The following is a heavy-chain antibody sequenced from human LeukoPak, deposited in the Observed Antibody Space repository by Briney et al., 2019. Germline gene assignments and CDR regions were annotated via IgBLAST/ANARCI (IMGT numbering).Heavy chain of an antibody. J-gene: IGHJ6*02. CDR2: IYGGGGT. D-gene: IGHD4-11*01. CDR1: GFTFSSYA. Sequence: GGSLRLSCAASGFTFSSYAMSWVRQAPGKGLEWVSVIYGGGGTYYADSVKGRFTISRDNSKNTLYLQMNSLRAEDTAVYYCARSADLQYGMDVWGQGTTVTVSS. CDR3: ARSADLQYGMDV. V-gene: IGHV3-53*01.